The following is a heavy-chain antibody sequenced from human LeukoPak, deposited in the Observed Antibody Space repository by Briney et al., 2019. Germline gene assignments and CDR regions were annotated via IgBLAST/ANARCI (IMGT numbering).Heavy chain of an antibody. CDR1: GFTFSSYG. CDR2: ISYDGSNK. J-gene: IGHJ6*03. D-gene: IGHD5-12*01. CDR3: AKNSGYDGNYYYYYMDV. V-gene: IGHV3-30*18. Sequence: GGSLRLSCAASGFTFSSYGMHWVRQAPGKELEWVAVISYDGSNKYCADSVKGRFTISRDNSKNTLYLQMNSLRAEDTAVYYCAKNSGYDGNYYYYYMDVWGKGTTVTISS.